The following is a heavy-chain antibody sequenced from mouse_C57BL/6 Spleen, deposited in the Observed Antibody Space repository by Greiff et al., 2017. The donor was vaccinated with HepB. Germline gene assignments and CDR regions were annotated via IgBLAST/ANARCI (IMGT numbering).Heavy chain of an antibody. CDR3: AIGIYYDPSAY. D-gene: IGHD2-4*01. Sequence: QVQLKESGAELARPGASVKLSCKASGYTFTSYGISWVKQRTGQGLEWIGEIYPRSGNTYYNEKFKGKATLTADKSSSTAYMELRSLTSEDSAVYFCAIGIYYDPSAYWGQGTLVTVSA. CDR2: IYPRSGNT. V-gene: IGHV1-81*01. CDR1: GYTFTSYG. J-gene: IGHJ3*01.